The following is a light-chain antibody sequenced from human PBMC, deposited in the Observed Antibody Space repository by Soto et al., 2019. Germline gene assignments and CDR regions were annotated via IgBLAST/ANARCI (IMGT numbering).Light chain of an antibody. CDR1: SSDVGSYNL. CDR2: EGS. Sequence: QSALTQPASVSGSPGQSITISCTGTSSDVGSYNLVSWYQQHPGKAPKLMIYEGSKRPSGVSNRFSGSKSGNTASLTISGLQAEDEADDYCCSYAGSSTGYVFGTGTKLTVL. CDR3: CSYAGSSTGYV. V-gene: IGLV2-23*01. J-gene: IGLJ1*01.